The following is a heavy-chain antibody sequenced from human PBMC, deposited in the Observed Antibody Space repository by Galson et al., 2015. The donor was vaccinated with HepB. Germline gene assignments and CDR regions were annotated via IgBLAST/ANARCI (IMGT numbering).Heavy chain of an antibody. J-gene: IGHJ4*02. V-gene: IGHV3-66*01. D-gene: IGHD6-13*01. Sequence: SLRLSCAASGFTVSSDCMSWVRQAPGKGLEWVSVIYSGGDTHYADSVKARFTISRDNSKNTLYLQMNSLRAEDTAVYYCARSLASPGDYWGQETLVTVSS. CDR3: ARSLASPGDY. CDR1: GFTVSSDC. CDR2: IYSGGDT.